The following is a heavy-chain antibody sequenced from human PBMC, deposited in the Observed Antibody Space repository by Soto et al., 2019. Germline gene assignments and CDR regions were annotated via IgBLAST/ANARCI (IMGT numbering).Heavy chain of an antibody. Sequence: EVQLVESGGDLVQPGRSLRLSCTTSGFTFGDHAMSWLRQAPGKGLEWISFIRSKASGGTTEYAASVKGRFSISRDDSKSIAYLKINSLTTEDTAVYYCTRVLSGVRVFDVGGKGTMVIVSS. CDR1: GFTFGDHA. V-gene: IGHV3-49*03. CDR2: IRSKASGGTT. CDR3: TRVLSGVRVFDV. J-gene: IGHJ3*01. D-gene: IGHD3-10*01.